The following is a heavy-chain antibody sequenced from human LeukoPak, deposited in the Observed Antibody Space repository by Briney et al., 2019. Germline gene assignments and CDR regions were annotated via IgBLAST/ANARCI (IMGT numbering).Heavy chain of an antibody. V-gene: IGHV4-31*03. J-gene: IGHJ4*02. CDR3: AGGAAYYYDSSGSNHFDY. CDR2: IYYSGST. D-gene: IGHD3-22*01. CDR1: GGSISSGGYY. Sequence: SETLSLTCTVSGGSISSGGYYWSWIRQHPGKGLEWIGYIYYSGSTYYNPSLKSRVTISVDTSKNQFSLKLSSVTAADTAVYYCAGGAAYYYDSSGSNHFDYWGQGTLVTVSS.